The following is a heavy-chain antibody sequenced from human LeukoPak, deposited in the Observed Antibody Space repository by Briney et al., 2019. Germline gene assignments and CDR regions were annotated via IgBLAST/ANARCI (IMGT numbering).Heavy chain of an antibody. V-gene: IGHV3-30*02. CDR3: ARDVAVAGPPRGYFDY. J-gene: IGHJ4*02. CDR2: IRYDGTNS. CDR1: GFTFTNYG. D-gene: IGHD6-19*01. Sequence: GGSLRLSCAASGFTFTNYGMHWVRQAPGKGLEWVTFIRYDGTNSYYADSVKGRFTISRDNSKNTLYLQMNSLRAEDTAVYYCARDVAVAGPPRGYFDYWGQGTLVTVSS.